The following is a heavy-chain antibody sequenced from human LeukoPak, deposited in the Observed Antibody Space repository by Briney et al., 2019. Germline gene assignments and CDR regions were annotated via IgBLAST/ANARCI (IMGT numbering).Heavy chain of an antibody. D-gene: IGHD1-26*01. J-gene: IGHJ4*02. Sequence: ASVKVSSKASGYTFTSYGISRVRQAPGPGHEWMGWFSAYNSDRNYTQKLPGRVTMTTATSTTTAYMELRSLRSDDTAVYYCATSGSYYYYFDYWGQGTLVTVST. V-gene: IGHV1-18*01. CDR1: GYTFTSYG. CDR3: ATSGSYYYYFDY. CDR2: FSAYNSDR.